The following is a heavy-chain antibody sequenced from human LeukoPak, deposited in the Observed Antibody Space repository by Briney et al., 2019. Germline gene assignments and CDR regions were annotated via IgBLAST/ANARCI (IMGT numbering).Heavy chain of an antibody. CDR3: ARPSERSTIFGVVIIPPYGMDV. V-gene: IGHV1-46*01. Sequence: ASMKVSCKASGYTFTSYYMHWVRQAPGQGLEWMGIINPSGGSTSYAQKFQGRVTMTRDTSTSTVYMELSSLRSEDTAVYYCARPSERSTIFGVVIIPPYGMDVWGQGTTVTVSS. CDR2: INPSGGST. CDR1: GYTFTSYY. J-gene: IGHJ6*02. D-gene: IGHD3-3*01.